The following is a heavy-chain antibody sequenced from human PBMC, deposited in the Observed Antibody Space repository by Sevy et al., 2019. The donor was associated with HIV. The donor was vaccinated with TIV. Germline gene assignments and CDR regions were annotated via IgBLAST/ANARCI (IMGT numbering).Heavy chain of an antibody. J-gene: IGHJ6*02. CDR3: TTPGVRGYYYYYYGMDV. Sequence: GGSLRLSCAASGFTFSNAWMSWVRQAPGKGLEWVGRIKSKTDGGTTDYAAPVEGRFTISRDDSKNTLYLQMNSLKTEDTAVYYCTTPGVRGYYYYYYGMDVWGQGTTVTVSS. D-gene: IGHD3-10*01. V-gene: IGHV3-15*01. CDR1: GFTFSNAW. CDR2: IKSKTDGGTT.